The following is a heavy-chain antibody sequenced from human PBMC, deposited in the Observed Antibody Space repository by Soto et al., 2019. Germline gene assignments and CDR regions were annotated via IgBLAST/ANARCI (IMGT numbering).Heavy chain of an antibody. CDR2: INPNSGGT. Sequence: GASVKVSCKASGYTFTGYYMHWVRQAPGQGLEWMGWINPNSGGTNYAQKFQGWVTMTRDTSISTAYMELSRLRSDDTAVYYCARLRGYSGYDHRAINFHFDYWGQGTLVTVSS. CDR1: GYTFTGYY. J-gene: IGHJ4*02. CDR3: ARLRGYSGYDHRAINFHFDY. V-gene: IGHV1-2*04. D-gene: IGHD5-12*01.